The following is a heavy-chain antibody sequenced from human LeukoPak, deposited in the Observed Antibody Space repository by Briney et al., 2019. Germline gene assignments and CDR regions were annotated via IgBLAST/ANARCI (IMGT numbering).Heavy chain of an antibody. D-gene: IGHD6-13*01. CDR3: ASLGYSSSWYRGVVDY. V-gene: IGHV3-30*02. CDR1: GFTFSSYG. J-gene: IGHJ4*02. CDR2: IRYDGSNK. Sequence: PGGSLRLSCAASGFTFSSYGMHWVRQALGKGLEWVAFIRYDGSNKYYADSVKGRFTISRDNSKNTLYLQMNSLRAEDTAVYYCASLGYSSSWYRGVVDYWGLGTLVTVSS.